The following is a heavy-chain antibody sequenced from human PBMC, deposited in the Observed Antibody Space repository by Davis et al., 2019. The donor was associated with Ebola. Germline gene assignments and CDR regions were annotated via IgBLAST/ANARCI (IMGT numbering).Heavy chain of an antibody. D-gene: IGHD3-16*02. CDR2: ITGSGSRT. V-gene: IGHV3-23*01. J-gene: IGHJ5*02. Sequence: GESLKISCAASGFTFSRYAMSWVRQAPGKGLEWVSAITGSGSRTYYADSVKGRFTISRDNAKNSLYLQMNNLRAEDTAVYYCATYVWGSYRSWGQGTLVSVSS. CDR3: ATYVWGSYRS. CDR1: GFTFSRYA.